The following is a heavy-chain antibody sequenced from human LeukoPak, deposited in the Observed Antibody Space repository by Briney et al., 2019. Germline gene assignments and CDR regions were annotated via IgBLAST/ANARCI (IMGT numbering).Heavy chain of an antibody. CDR3: AREDGDYVFKAFDI. V-gene: IGHV3-30*03. CDR2: ISYDGSNK. CDR1: GFSFDGYG. D-gene: IGHD4-17*01. Sequence: QSGGSLRLSCAASGFSFDGYGMHWVRQAPGKGLEWVAVISYDGSNKYYADSVKGRFTISRDNSKNTLYLQMNSLRAEDTAVYYCAREDGDYVFKAFDIWGQGTMVTVSS. J-gene: IGHJ3*02.